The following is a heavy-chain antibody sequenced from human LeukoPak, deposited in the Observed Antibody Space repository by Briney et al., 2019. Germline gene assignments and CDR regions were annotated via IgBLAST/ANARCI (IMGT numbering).Heavy chain of an antibody. CDR2: IYTSGST. D-gene: IGHD3-3*01. V-gene: IGHV4-4*09. CDR3: AGGRDFGVVIPDY. CDR1: GGSISSYY. Sequence: SETLSLTCTVSGGSISSYYWSWIRQPPGKGLEWIGYIYTSGSTNYNPSLKSRVTISVDTSKNQFSLKLSSVTAADTAVYYCAGGRDFGVVIPDYWGQGTLVTVSS. J-gene: IGHJ4*02.